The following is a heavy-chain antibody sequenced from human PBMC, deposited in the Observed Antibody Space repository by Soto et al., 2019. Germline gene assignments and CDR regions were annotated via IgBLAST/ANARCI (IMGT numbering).Heavy chain of an antibody. V-gene: IGHV4-30-2*01. CDR2: IYDSGST. J-gene: IGHJ6*01. CDR3: ARGRTPYYDYCMGV. Sequence: PSEPLSLTCAVSCDSISRGGYSWTWIRQPPGKALEWIGNIYDSGSTSYNPSLKSRVTMSVDRSKNQFSLRLTSVTAADTAVEFWARGRTPYYDYCMGVCGTVRTVTVYS. CDR1: CDSISRGGYS.